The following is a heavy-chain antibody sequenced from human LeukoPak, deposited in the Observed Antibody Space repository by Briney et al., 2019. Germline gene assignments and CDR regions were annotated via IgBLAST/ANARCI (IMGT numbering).Heavy chain of an antibody. CDR1: GDSMSSHY. CDR2: IHISGRS. J-gene: IGHJ5*02. D-gene: IGHD3-16*01. Sequence: SETLSLTCPVSGDSMSSHYLSWIRHPAGKGLEWIGRIHISGRSNINPSLKSRLTMSVDTSKNHFSLKLVSVTAADTAVYYCARDWGRVGLRGFDPWGQGTLVTVSS. CDR3: ARDWGRVGLRGFDP. V-gene: IGHV4-4*07.